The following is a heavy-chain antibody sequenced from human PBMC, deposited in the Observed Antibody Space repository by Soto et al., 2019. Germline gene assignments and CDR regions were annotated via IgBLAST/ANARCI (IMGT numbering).Heavy chain of an antibody. J-gene: IGHJ3*02. D-gene: IGHD2-2*01. V-gene: IGHV3-23*01. CDR3: AKSSQDIVVVPAAMGAFDI. CDR2: ISGSGGST. Sequence: PGGSLRLSCAASGFTFSSYAMSWVRQAPGKGLEWVSAISGSGGSTYYADSVKGRFTISRDNSKNTLYLQMNSLRAEDTAVYYCAKSSQDIVVVPAAMGAFDIWGQGTMVTVSS. CDR1: GFTFSSYA.